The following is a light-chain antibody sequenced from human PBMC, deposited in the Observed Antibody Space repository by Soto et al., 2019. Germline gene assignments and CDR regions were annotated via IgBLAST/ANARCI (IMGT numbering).Light chain of an antibody. CDR1: SSNIGTGYD. V-gene: IGLV1-40*01. J-gene: IGLJ2*01. CDR3: QSYDSSLSAVV. Sequence: QSVLTQPPSVSGAPGQRVTISCTGTSSNIGTGYDVHWYRQFPGTAPKLLIYDDTNRPSGVPDRFSGSKSGASAFLAITGLQAEDEADYYCQSYDSSLSAVVFGGGTKLTVL. CDR2: DDT.